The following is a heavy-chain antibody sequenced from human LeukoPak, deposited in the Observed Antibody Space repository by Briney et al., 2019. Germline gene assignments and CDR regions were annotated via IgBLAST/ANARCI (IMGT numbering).Heavy chain of an antibody. Sequence: SQTLSLTCTVSGGSISSGGYYWSWIRQPPGKGLEWIGYIYHSGSTYYNPSLKSRVTISVDRSKNQFSLKLSSVTAADTAVYYCAGYGSGRPYGMDVWGQGTTVTVSS. CDR2: IYHSGST. J-gene: IGHJ6*02. D-gene: IGHD3-10*01. V-gene: IGHV4-30-2*01. CDR1: GGSISSGGYY. CDR3: AGYGSGRPYGMDV.